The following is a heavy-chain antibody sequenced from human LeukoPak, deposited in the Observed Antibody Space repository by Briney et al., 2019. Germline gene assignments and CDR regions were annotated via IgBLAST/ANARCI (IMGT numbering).Heavy chain of an antibody. CDR1: GFTFSSYE. CDR2: IRSKAYGGAT. CDR3: TRGRHQYSSGWYLGFYFDY. D-gene: IGHD6-19*01. J-gene: IGHJ4*02. Sequence: GGSLRLSCAASGFTFSSYEMNWVRQAPGKGLEWVGFIRSKAYGGATEYAASVKGRFTISRDDSKSIAYLQMNSLKTEDTAVYYCTRGRHQYSSGWYLGFYFDYWGQGTLVTVSS. V-gene: IGHV3-49*04.